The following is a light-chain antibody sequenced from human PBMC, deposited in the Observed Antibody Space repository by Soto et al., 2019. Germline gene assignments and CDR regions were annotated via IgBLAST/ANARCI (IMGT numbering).Light chain of an antibody. CDR3: SSYVSGSTWV. V-gene: IGLV2-14*03. CDR2: EVT. J-gene: IGLJ3*02. Sequence: QSALTQPASVSGSPGQSITISCTGSNSDVGSYNYVSWYQQHPGKAPKLIIYEVTDRPSGVSNRFSGSKSGSTASLTISGLQAEDEADYYCSSYVSGSTWVFGGGTKLTVL. CDR1: NSDVGSYNY.